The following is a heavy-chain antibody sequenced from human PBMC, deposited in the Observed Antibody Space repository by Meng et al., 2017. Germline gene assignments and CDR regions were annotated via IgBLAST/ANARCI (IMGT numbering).Heavy chain of an antibody. D-gene: IGHD3-10*01. V-gene: IGHV4-4*02. CDR1: GGSISSSNW. Sequence: GRRQESGPGLVTPSGTLSLTCACSGGSISSSNWWSWVRQPPGKGLEWIGEIYHSGSTNYNPSLKSRVTISVDKSKNQFSLKLSSVTAADTAVYYCARMSVLLWFGELFLNWGQGTLVTVSS. CDR2: IYHSGST. CDR3: ARMSVLLWFGELFLN. J-gene: IGHJ4*02.